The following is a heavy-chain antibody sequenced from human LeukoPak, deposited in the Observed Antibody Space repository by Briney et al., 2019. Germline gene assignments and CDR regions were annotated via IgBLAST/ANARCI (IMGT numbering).Heavy chain of an antibody. D-gene: IGHD6-19*01. Sequence: PGRSLRLSCAASGFSFSSYAMHWVRQAPGKGLEWVAVISYDGSNKYYTDSVKGRVTISRDHSKNTLNLQMNSLRAEDTALYYRARESLSGWYDQWGQGTLVTVSS. CDR1: GFSFSSYA. J-gene: IGHJ5*02. V-gene: IGHV3-30-3*01. CDR3: ARESLSGWYDQ. CDR2: ISYDGSNK.